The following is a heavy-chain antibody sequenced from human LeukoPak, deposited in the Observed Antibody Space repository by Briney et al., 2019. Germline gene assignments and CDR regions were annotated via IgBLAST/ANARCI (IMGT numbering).Heavy chain of an antibody. J-gene: IGHJ4*02. CDR1: GGSISSSSYY. CDR2: IYYSGST. Sequence: PETLSLTCTVSGGSISSSSYYWGWIRQPPGTGLEWIGSIYYSGSTYYNPSLKSRVTISVDTSKNQFSLKLSSVTAADTAVYYCARQEYSSGYYWGQGTLVTVSS. CDR3: ARQEYSSGYY. D-gene: IGHD6-19*01. V-gene: IGHV4-39*01.